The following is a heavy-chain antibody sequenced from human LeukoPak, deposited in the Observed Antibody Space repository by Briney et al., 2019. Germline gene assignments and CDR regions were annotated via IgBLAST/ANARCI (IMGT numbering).Heavy chain of an antibody. CDR1: GFTFSSYA. J-gene: IGHJ5*02. CDR2: ISGSGGST. V-gene: IGHV3-23*01. CDR3: AKGDMTRYSSSWDNGFDP. D-gene: IGHD6-13*01. Sequence: GGSLRLSCAASGFTFSSYAMSWVRQAPGKGLEWVSAISGSGGSTYYADSVKGRFTISRDNSKNTLYLQMNSLRAEDTAVYYCAKGDMTRYSSSWDNGFDPWGQGTLVTVSS.